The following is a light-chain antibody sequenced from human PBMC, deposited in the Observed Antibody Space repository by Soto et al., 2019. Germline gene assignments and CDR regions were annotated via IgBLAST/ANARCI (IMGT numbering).Light chain of an antibody. CDR1: QTVSSTY. J-gene: IGKJ1*01. Sequence: EIVLTQSPGTLSLSPGERATLSCRASQTVSSTYLAWYQQKPGQAPRLLIYDASIRATGIPDRFSGSGSGTDFTLTISRLEPEDFAVYYCQQYLWTCGQGTKV. V-gene: IGKV3-20*01. CDR2: DAS. CDR3: QQYLWT.